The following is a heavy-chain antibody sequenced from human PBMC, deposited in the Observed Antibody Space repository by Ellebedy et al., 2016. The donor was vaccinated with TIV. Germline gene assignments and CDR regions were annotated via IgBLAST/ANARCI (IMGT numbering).Heavy chain of an antibody. Sequence: SVKVSXXASGGTFSSYAISWVRQAPGQGLEWMGGIIPIFGTANYAQKFQGRVTITADKSTSTAYMELSSLRSEDTAVYYCARDRYSGSYSWDYWGQGTLVTVSS. V-gene: IGHV1-69*06. J-gene: IGHJ4*02. CDR2: IIPIFGTA. CDR1: GGTFSSYA. CDR3: ARDRYSGSYSWDY. D-gene: IGHD1-26*01.